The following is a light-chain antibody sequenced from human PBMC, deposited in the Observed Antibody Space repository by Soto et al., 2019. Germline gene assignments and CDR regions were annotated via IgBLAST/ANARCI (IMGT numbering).Light chain of an antibody. Sequence: DIQMTQSPSTLSASVGDRVTITCRASQSIRNWLAWFQQKPGKTPNLLIYKTSTLESGDPSRFSGSGSGTEFTLTISSLQPDDFPTYYCQQYKSYSYTYGQGTKLDI. V-gene: IGKV1-5*03. CDR1: QSIRNW. J-gene: IGKJ2*01. CDR2: KTS. CDR3: QQYKSYSYT.